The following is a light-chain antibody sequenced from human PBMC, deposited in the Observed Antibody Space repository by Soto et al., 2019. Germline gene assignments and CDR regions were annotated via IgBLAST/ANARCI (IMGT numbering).Light chain of an antibody. CDR3: QQYDSVLGT. CDR2: DAS. V-gene: IGKV1-5*01. CDR1: QSISHW. J-gene: IGKJ1*01. Sequence: DIQMTQSPATLSASVGDSVTITCRASQSISHWLAWYQQKPGKAPKFLIYDASSLESGVPSRFSGSGSGTEFTLTIRSLQTHDFAKYYCQQYDSVLGTFGPGTKVDIQ.